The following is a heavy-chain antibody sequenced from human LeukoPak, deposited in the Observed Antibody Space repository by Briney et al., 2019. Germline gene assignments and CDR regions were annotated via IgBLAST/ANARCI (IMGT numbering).Heavy chain of an antibody. CDR2: IKQDGSEK. CDR1: GFTFSSYW. CDR3: ARVRGILGYCSGGGCFFDAFDI. Sequence: GGSLRLSCAASGFTFSSYWMSWVRQAPGKGLEWVANIKQDGSEKYYVDSVKGRFTISRDNAKKSLYLQMNSLRAEDTAVYYCARVRGILGYCSGGGCFFDAFDIWGQGTMVTVSS. J-gene: IGHJ3*02. D-gene: IGHD2-15*01. V-gene: IGHV3-7*01.